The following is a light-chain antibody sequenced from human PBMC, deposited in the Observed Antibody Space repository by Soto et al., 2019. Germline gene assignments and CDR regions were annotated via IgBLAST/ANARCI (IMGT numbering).Light chain of an antibody. V-gene: IGKV3-20*01. CDR2: GAS. Sequence: EIVLTQSPGTLSLSPGERATLSCRASQTISSSYLAWYQQKPGQAPRLLIYGASSRATGIPDRFSGSGSGTDFTLTINRLEPEDFAVYYCQQYGCSRWTFGQGTKVEIK. J-gene: IGKJ1*01. CDR1: QTISSSY. CDR3: QQYGCSRWT.